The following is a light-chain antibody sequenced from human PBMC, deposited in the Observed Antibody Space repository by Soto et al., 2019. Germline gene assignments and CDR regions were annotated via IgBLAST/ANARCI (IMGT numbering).Light chain of an antibody. CDR1: QSISSW. J-gene: IGKJ5*01. Sequence: DIQMTQSPSTLSSSVGDSVTISYRASQSISSWLAWYQQKPGKAPKLLIYDASSLESGVPSRFSGSGSGTEFTITISGLQPDDFATYYCQQYNSYSQVTFGQGTRLEI. V-gene: IGKV1-5*01. CDR2: DAS. CDR3: QQYNSYSQVT.